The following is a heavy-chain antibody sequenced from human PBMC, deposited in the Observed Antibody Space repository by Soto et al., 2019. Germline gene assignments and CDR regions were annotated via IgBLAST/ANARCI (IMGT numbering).Heavy chain of an antibody. CDR3: ARGLWFGELLAFDI. J-gene: IGHJ3*02. D-gene: IGHD3-10*01. CDR1: GGTFSSYA. V-gene: IGHV1-69*13. Sequence: GASVKVSCKASGGTFSSYAISWVRQAPGQGLEWTGGIIPIFGTANYAQKFQGRVTITADESTSTAYMELSSLRSEDTAVYYCARGLWFGELLAFDIWGQGTMVTVSS. CDR2: IIPIFGTA.